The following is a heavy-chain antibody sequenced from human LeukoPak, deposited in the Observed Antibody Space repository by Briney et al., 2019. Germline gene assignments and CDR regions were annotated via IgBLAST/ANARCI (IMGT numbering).Heavy chain of an antibody. V-gene: IGHV1-2*02. CDR3: ARGSYFYGSGSFMGSDY. CDR1: GYTFTGYY. D-gene: IGHD3-10*01. J-gene: IGHJ4*02. CDR2: INPNSGGT. Sequence: ASVKVSCKASGYTFTGYYMHWVRQAPGQGLEWTGWINPNSGGTNYAQKLQGRVTMTTDTSATTAYMELSSLRSEDTAVYYCARGSYFYGSGSFMGSDYWGQGTLVTVSS.